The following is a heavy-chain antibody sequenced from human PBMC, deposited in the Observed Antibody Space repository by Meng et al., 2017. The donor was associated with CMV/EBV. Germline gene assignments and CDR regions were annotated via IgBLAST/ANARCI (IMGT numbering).Heavy chain of an antibody. D-gene: IGHD3-22*01. V-gene: IGHV4-4*07. CDR3: ARGGLYYYDSSGHFDY. CDR1: GGSSSSYY. J-gene: IGHJ4*02. Sequence: QAQVQESGPRLVKPSETLSLTCTVSGGSSSSYYWSWIRQPAGKGLEWIGRIYTSGSTNYNPSLKSRVTMSVDTSKNQFSLKLSSVTAADTAVYYCARGGLYYYDSSGHFDYWGQGTLVTVSS. CDR2: IYTSGST.